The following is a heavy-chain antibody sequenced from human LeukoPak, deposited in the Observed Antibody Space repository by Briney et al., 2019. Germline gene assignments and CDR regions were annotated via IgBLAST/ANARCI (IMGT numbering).Heavy chain of an antibody. CDR1: GFTFSSSA. J-gene: IGHJ4*02. V-gene: IGHV3-15*01. CDR2: IRSKADNGTA. D-gene: IGHD2-2*02. Sequence: PGGSLRLSCAASGFTFSSSAVSWVRQAPGKGLEWVGRIRSKADNGTAEYAALVKGRFTISRDDSKKMLYLQMNSLEVNDTAVYYCTTRGYCSGAGCYSDYWGQGTLVTVSS. CDR3: TTRGYCSGAGCYSDY.